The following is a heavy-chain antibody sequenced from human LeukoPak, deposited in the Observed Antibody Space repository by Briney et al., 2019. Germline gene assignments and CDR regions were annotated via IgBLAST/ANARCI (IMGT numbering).Heavy chain of an antibody. CDR2: IYSGGST. J-gene: IGHJ3*02. CDR1: GFTVSSNY. D-gene: IGHD3-22*01. V-gene: IGHV3-66*02. Sequence: PGGSLRLSCAASGFTVSSNYMSWGRQAPGKGLEWVSVIYSGGSTYYADCVKGRFTISRENSKNTLYLQMNSLRAEDTAVYYCAREGTPYYDSSGYYPGAFDIWGQGTMVTDSS. CDR3: AREGTPYYDSSGYYPGAFDI.